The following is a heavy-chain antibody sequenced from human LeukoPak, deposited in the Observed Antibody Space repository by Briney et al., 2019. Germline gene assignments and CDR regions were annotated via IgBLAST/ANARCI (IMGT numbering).Heavy chain of an antibody. Sequence: SGGSLRLSCAAPGFTFSSYAMSWVRQAPGKGLEWVSAISGSGGSTYYADSVKGRFTISRDNSKNTLYLQMNSLRAEDTAVYYCAKRARVYYGSGSYLDAFDIWGQGTMVTVSS. CDR3: AKRARVYYGSGSYLDAFDI. J-gene: IGHJ3*02. V-gene: IGHV3-23*01. D-gene: IGHD3-10*01. CDR1: GFTFSSYA. CDR2: ISGSGGST.